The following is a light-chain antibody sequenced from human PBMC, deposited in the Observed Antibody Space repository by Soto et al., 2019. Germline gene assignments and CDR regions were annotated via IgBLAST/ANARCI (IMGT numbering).Light chain of an antibody. CDR1: EDIISY. J-gene: IGKJ4*01. CDR2: GAT. Sequence: DIRMTQSPSSLSASVGDRVTLTCRASEDIISYLNWYQHNPGRAPTVLVYGATNLHSGVPSRFSGSGSGTEFTFTISSLQPEDFATYYCQQSHNATLTFGGGTKVE. CDR3: QQSHNATLT. V-gene: IGKV1-39*01.